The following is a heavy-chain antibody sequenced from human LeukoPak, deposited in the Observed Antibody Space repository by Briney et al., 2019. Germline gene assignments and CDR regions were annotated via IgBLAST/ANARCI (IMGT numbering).Heavy chain of an antibody. V-gene: IGHV3-30*02. CDR1: GFTFSNYG. CDR3: AKDEAQYFRH. CDR2: IRNDDGSNK. J-gene: IGHJ1*01. Sequence: GGSLRLSCAASGFTFSNYGMHWVRQAPGKGLEWVAFIRNDDGSNKYYADSVKGRFTISRDNSKNTVHLQMNSLRVEDTAVYYCAKDEAQYFRHWGQGTLVTVSA.